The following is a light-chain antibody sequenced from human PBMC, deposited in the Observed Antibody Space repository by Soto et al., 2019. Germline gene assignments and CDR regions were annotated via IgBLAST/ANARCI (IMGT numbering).Light chain of an antibody. V-gene: IGLV2-8*01. CDR3: RSHGGSNNPCV. J-gene: IGLJ1*01. CDR1: SSDIGGYNF. Sequence: QSALTQPPSASGSPGQSVAISCTGTSSDIGGYNFVSWYQQHPGKAPKLMIYEVTKRPSGVPDRFSGSKSGNTATLIVSGLQAEDEADYYCRSHGGSNNPCVFGTGTKVTVL. CDR2: EVT.